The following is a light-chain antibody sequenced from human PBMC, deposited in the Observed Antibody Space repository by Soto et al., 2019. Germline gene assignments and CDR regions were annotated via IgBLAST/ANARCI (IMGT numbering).Light chain of an antibody. CDR2: DVS. CDR3: RSYTSSSTLLYV. Sequence: QSALTQPASVSGSPGQSITISCTGTSSDVGGYNYVSWYQQHPGKAPKLMIYDVSNRPSGVSNRFSGSKSGNTASLTISGLQAEDEDESYCRSYTSSSTLLYVFGTGTKLTVL. J-gene: IGLJ1*01. V-gene: IGLV2-14*01. CDR1: SSDVGGYNY.